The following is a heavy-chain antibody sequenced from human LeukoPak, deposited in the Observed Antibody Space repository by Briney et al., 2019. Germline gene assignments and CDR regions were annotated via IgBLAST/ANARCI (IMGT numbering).Heavy chain of an antibody. D-gene: IGHD3-10*01. J-gene: IGHJ6*03. CDR2: IYPGDSDT. Sequence: GESLEISCKGSGYSFTSYWIGWVRQMPGKGLEWMGIIYPGDSDTRYSPSFQGQVTISADKSISTAYLQWSSLKASDTAMYYCARLGDGYYGSGSKSLAYYYYMDVWGKGTTVTISS. CDR1: GYSFTSYW. V-gene: IGHV5-51*01. CDR3: ARLGDGYYGSGSKSLAYYYYMDV.